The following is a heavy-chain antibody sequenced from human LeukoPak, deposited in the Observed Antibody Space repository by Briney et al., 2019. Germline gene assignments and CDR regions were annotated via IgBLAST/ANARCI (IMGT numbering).Heavy chain of an antibody. D-gene: IGHD4-17*01. CDR1: GFTFSSYAM. J-gene: IGHJ4*02. V-gene: IGHV4-4*02. CDR2: IYHSGST. CDR3: ASVNTSLGYGDYEFD. Sequence: GSLRLSCAASGFTFSSYAMSWVRQPPGKGLEWIGEIYHSGSTNYNPSLKSRVTISVDKSKNQFSLKLSSVTAADTAVYYCASVNTSLGYGDYEFDWGQGTLVTVSS.